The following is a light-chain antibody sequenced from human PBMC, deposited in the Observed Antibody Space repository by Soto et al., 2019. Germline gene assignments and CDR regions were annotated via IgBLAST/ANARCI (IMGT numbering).Light chain of an antibody. CDR1: SSNIGNNA. CDR3: AAWDDSLNAVV. V-gene: IGLV1-36*01. J-gene: IGLJ2*01. CDR2: YDD. Sequence: QSVLTQPPSVSEAPRQRVTISCSGSSSNIGNNAVNWYQQLPGKAPKLLIYYDDLLPSGVSDRFSGSKSGTSASLAISGLQSEDEADYYCAAWDDSLNAVVFGGGTNVTVL.